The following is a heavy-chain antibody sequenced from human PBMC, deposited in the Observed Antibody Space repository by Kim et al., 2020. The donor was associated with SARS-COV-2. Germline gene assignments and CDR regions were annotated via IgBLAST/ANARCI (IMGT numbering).Heavy chain of an antibody. Sequence: GGSLRLSCAASGFTFSGYWMSWVRQAPGKGLEWVANIKEDGSEKYYMDSVKGRFTISRDNAKNSLYLQMNSLRAEDTAVYYCASQDGYYGSGSTSIDFWGQGTLVTVSS. CDR1: GFTFSGYW. V-gene: IGHV3-7*01. CDR3: ASQDGYYGSGSTSIDF. D-gene: IGHD3-10*01. CDR2: IKEDGSEK. J-gene: IGHJ4*02.